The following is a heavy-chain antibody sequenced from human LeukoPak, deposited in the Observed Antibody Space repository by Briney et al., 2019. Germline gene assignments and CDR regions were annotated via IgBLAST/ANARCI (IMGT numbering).Heavy chain of an antibody. J-gene: IGHJ5*02. D-gene: IGHD3-22*01. V-gene: IGHV3-21*01. CDR2: ISSSSSYI. Sequence: PGGSLRLSCAASGFTFGSYSMNWVRQAPGKGLEWVSSISSSSSYIYYADSVKGRFTISRDNAKNSLYLQMNSLRAEDTAVYYCASLVGEYYYDSPAGAFDPWGQETLVTVSS. CDR3: ASLVGEYYYDSPAGAFDP. CDR1: GFTFGSYS.